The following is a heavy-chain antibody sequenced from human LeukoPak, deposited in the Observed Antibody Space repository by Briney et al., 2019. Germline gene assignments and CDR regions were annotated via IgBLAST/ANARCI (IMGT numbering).Heavy chain of an antibody. CDR1: GYSFTSHW. CDR2: IYPGDSDS. Sequence: GESLKISCRGSGYSFTSHWIGWVRQMPGKGLQWMGIIYPGDSDSRYSPSFQGQVTISVDKSINTAYLQWNRLKASDTAMYYCARVPGQRQAQTSVRWAFDIWGQGTMVTVSS. V-gene: IGHV5-51*01. J-gene: IGHJ3*02. CDR3: ARVPGQRQAQTSVRWAFDI. D-gene: IGHD3-10*01.